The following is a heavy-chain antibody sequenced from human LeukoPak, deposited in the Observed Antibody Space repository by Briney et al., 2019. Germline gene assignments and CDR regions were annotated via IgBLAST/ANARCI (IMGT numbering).Heavy chain of an antibody. CDR2: IYHDGTT. V-gene: IGHV4-38-2*01. J-gene: IGHJ4*02. CDR1: GYSISSGYY. D-gene: IGHD1-26*01. CDR3: ARLSIVGATLPDFDY. Sequence: PSETLSLTCAVSGYSISSGYYWGWIRQPPGRGLEWIASIYHDGTTYYNPSLRSRVTISVDTSKNQFSLKLSSVTAADTAVYYCARLSIVGATLPDFDYWGQGTLVTVSS.